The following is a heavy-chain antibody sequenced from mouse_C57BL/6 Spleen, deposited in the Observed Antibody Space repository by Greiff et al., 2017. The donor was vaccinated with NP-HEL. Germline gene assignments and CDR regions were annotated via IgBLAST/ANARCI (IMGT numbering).Heavy chain of an antibody. J-gene: IGHJ3*01. CDR1: GYTFTDYN. CDR3: ARDGYDGGYWFAY. D-gene: IGHD2-2*01. CDR2: INPNNGGT. Sequence: VQLQQSGPELVKPGASVKIPCKASGYTFTDYNMDWVKQSHGKSLEWIGDINPNNGGTIYNQKFKGKATLTVDKSSSTAYMELRSLTSEDTAVYYCARDGYDGGYWFAYWGQGTLVTVSA. V-gene: IGHV1-18*01.